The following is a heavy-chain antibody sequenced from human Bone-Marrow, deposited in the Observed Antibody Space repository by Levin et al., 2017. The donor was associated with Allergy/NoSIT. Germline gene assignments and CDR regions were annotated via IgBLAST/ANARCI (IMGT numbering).Heavy chain of an antibody. J-gene: IGHJ5*02. CDR1: GDSVSSNSAA. CDR3: ARDPGYCSGGSCYINNWFDP. D-gene: IGHD2-15*01. CDR2: TYYRSKWYN. V-gene: IGHV6-1*01. Sequence: SQTLSLTCAISGDSVSSNSAAWNWIRQSPSRGLEWLGRTYYRSKWYNDYAVSVKSRITINPDTSKNQFSLQLNSVTPEDTAVYYCARDPGYCSGGSCYINNWFDPWGQGTLVTVSS.